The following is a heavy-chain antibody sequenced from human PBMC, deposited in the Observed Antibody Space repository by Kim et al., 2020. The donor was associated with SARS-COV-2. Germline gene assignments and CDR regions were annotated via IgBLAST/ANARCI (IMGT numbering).Heavy chain of an antibody. D-gene: IGHD3-10*01. J-gene: IGHJ4*02. CDR3: AKGRHYYGSGSYFDY. Sequence: ASVKGRFTISRDNSKNTLYLQMNSLRAEDTAVYYCAKGRHYYGSGSYFDYWGQGTLVTVSS. V-gene: IGHV3-30*02.